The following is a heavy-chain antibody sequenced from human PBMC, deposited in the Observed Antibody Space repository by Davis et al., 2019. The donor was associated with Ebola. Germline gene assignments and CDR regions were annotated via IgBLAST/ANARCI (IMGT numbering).Heavy chain of an antibody. CDR1: GLTMDEDA. Sequence: PGGSLRLSCATSGLTMDEDAMHWFRQAPGKGLEWVSVINSNSGTSAYADSVKGRFTISRDNAQDSLYLQMNSLRTEDTAFYYCGKDFYGSGSYIDAWGQGTLVTVSS. CDR2: INSNSGTS. V-gene: IGHV3-9*01. CDR3: GKDFYGSGSYIDA. D-gene: IGHD3-10*01. J-gene: IGHJ5*02.